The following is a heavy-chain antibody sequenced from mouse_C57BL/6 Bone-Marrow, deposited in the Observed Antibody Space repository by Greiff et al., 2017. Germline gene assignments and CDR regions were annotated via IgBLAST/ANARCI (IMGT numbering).Heavy chain of an antibody. J-gene: IGHJ1*03. D-gene: IGHD2-4*01. Sequence: VQLQQSGSELRSPGSSVKLSCKDFASEVFPLAYMSWVRQKPGHGFEWIGGILPSIGRTIYGEKCEDKATLDADTLSNTAYLELNSLTSEDSAIYYCARRHYDYHWYFDVWGTGTTVTVSS. CDR3: ARRHYDYHWYFDV. CDR1: ASEVFPLAY. V-gene: IGHV15-2*01. CDR2: ILPSIGRT.